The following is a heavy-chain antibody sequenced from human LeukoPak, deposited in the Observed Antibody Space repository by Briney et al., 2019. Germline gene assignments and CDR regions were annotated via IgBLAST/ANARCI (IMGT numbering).Heavy chain of an antibody. CDR3: ATEDYYGSGYDF. D-gene: IGHD3-10*01. J-gene: IGHJ4*02. CDR2: IKTIKEDGTT. V-gene: IGHV3-15*05. CDR1: GITFNDAW. Sequence: GGSLRLSCAASGITFNDAWMSRVRQAPGKGLEWVGRIKTIKEDGTTDYAAPVKGRFTISRDDSENTLYLQMKSLKTEDTAVYYCATEDYYGSGYDFWGQGTLVTVSS.